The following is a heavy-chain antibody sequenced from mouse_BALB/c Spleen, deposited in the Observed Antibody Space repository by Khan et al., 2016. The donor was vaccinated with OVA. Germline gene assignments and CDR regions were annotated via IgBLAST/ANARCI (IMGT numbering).Heavy chain of an antibody. CDR1: GYTFTSYV. CDR2: IYPFNDDS. Sequence: VQLQQSGPEVVKPGASVKMSCKASGYTFTSYVMHWVKQTPGLGLEWIGYIYPFNDDSKSNEKFKGKATLTSDRSSSTANKELSSLTCEDSADDYGSQVGTYYVSFAYWGQGTLVTVSA. J-gene: IGHJ3*01. CDR3: SQVGTYYVSFAY. D-gene: IGHD1-1*01. V-gene: IGHV1S136*01.